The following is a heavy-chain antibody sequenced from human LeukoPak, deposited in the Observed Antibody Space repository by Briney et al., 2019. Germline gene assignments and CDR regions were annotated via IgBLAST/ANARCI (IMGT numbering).Heavy chain of an antibody. V-gene: IGHV3-30*18. J-gene: IGHJ4*02. CDR2: ISYDGSNK. CDR3: AKAIYGSGSQGYFDY. CDR1: GFTFSSYG. D-gene: IGHD3-10*01. Sequence: GGSLRLSCAASGFTFSSYGMHWVRQAPGKGLEWVAVISYDGSNKYYADSVKGRFTISRDNSKNTLYLQMNSLRAEDTAVYYCAKAIYGSGSQGYFDYWGQGTLVTVSS.